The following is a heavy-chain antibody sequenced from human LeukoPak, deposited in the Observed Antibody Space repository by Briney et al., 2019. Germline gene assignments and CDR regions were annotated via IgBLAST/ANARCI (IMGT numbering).Heavy chain of an antibody. CDR2: ISGRGIST. Sequence: GGSLRLSCAASGFTFSTYGMHWVRQAPGKGLEWVSGISGRGISTYYADSVKGRFTISRDNSKNTLYLQTNSLRAEDTAVYYCAKKATVTSYYFDFWGQGTLVTVSS. CDR1: GFTFSTYG. J-gene: IGHJ4*02. D-gene: IGHD4-17*01. CDR3: AKKATVTSYYFDF. V-gene: IGHV3-23*01.